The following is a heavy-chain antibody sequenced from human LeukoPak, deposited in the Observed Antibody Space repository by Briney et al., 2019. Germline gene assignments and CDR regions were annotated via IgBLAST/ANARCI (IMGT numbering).Heavy chain of an antibody. V-gene: IGHV3-48*03. Sequence: PGGSLRLSCAASGFTFSSYEMNWVRQAPGKGLEWVSYISTSGSPIYYADSVRGRFPISRDNAKNSLYLQINSLRAEDTAIYYCARNPPVSGRRYYFDYWGQGTLVTVSS. J-gene: IGHJ4*02. CDR1: GFTFSSYE. CDR2: ISTSGSPI. D-gene: IGHD3-3*01. CDR3: ARNPPVSGRRYYFDY.